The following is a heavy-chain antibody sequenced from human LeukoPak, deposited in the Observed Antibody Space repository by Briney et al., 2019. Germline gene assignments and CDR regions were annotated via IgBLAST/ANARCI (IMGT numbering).Heavy chain of an antibody. Sequence: GASVKVSCKASGYSFSDFYMHWVRQAPGNGLEWLGRVDPEDGEAISDPKFQGRLTIAVDTTSDTAYLQLRGPRSEDTASYYCARAKPRFGVVTGFHFWGQGTLVSVSS. CDR2: VDPEDGEA. CDR3: ARAKPRFGVVTGFHF. V-gene: IGHV1-69-2*01. CDR1: GYSFSDFY. D-gene: IGHD3-16*01. J-gene: IGHJ4*02.